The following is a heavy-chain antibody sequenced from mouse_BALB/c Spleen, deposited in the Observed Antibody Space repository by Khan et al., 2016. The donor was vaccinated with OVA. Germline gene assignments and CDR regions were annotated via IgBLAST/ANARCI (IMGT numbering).Heavy chain of an antibody. CDR1: GYTFTSYW. CDR2: TNPTNGRT. D-gene: IGHD1-1*01. V-gene: IGHV1S81*02. J-gene: IGHJ2*01. CDR3: GRIKKIGATYFDY. Sequence: QVQLQQSGAELVKAGASVKMSCKASGYTFTSYWMHWVKQRLGQGLEWFAETNPTNGRTYYNEKFKSKATLTVDKSSSTAYMLLSGPTFEDSAVYYCGRIKKIGATYFDYWGQGTTLTVSS.